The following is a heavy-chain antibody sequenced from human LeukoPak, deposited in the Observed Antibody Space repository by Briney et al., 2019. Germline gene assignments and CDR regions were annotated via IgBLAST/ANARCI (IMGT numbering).Heavy chain of an antibody. CDR1: GFTFSDYY. J-gene: IGHJ4*02. CDR2: ISSSSSYT. V-gene: IGHV3-11*03. Sequence: GGSLRLSCAASGFTFSDYYMSWIRQAPGKGLEWVSYISSSSSYTNYAGSVKGRFTISRDNAKNSLYLQMNSLRAEDTAVYYCARSRGLRLGELSPLDYWGQGTLVTVSS. D-gene: IGHD3-16*02. CDR3: ARSRGLRLGELSPLDY.